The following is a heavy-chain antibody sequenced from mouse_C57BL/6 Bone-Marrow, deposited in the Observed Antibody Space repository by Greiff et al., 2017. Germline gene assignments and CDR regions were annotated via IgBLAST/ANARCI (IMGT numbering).Heavy chain of an antibody. J-gene: IGHJ3*01. V-gene: IGHV1-53*01. Sequence: QVQLQQPGTELVKPGASVKLSCKASGYTFTSYWMHWVKPRPGQGLEWIGNINPSNGGTNYNEKFKGKATFTADTSSNTAYMQLSSLTTEDSAIYYCARISGYYWGQGTLVTVSA. CDR3: ARISGYY. CDR2: INPSNGGT. D-gene: IGHD2-2*01. CDR1: GYTFTSYW.